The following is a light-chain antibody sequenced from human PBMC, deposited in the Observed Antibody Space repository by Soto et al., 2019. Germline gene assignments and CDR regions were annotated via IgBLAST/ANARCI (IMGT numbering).Light chain of an antibody. Sequence: EIVLTQSPGTLSLSQGERATLSCRAIQSVSSSYLAWYQQKPGQAPRLLIYGASSRATGIPDRFSGSGSGTDFTLTISRLEPEDFAVYYCQQYNNWPAITFGQGTRLET. CDR2: GAS. V-gene: IGKV3-20*01. CDR3: QQYNNWPAIT. J-gene: IGKJ5*01. CDR1: QSVSSSY.